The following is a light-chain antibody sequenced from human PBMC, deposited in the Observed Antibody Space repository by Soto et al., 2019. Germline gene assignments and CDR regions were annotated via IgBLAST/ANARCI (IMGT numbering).Light chain of an antibody. V-gene: IGLV2-8*01. Sequence: QSVLTQPPSASGSPGQSVTISCTGTSSDVGGYDYVSWYQQHPGKAPKLMIYEVTIRPSGVSDRFSGSKSGNTASLTVSGLQAEDEADYYCSSYTGATPSYLFGNGTKVTV. CDR1: SSDVGGYDY. CDR3: SSYTGATPSYL. CDR2: EVT. J-gene: IGLJ1*01.